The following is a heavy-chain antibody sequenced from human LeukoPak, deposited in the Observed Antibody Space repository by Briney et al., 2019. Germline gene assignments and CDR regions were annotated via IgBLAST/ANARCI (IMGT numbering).Heavy chain of an antibody. CDR3: TSALNIETQY. CDR1: GFTFSSYA. V-gene: IGHV3-30-3*01. CDR2: ISYDGSNK. Sequence: GGSLRLSCAASGFTFSSYAMHWVRQAPGKGLEWVAVISYDGSNKYYADSVKGRFTISRDNAKKTLNLQMNSLGVEDTAVYYCTSALNIETQYWGQGTLVTVSS. J-gene: IGHJ4*02.